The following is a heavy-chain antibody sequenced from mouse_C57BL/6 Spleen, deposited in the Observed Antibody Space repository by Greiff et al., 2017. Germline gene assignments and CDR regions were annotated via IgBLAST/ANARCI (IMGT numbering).Heavy chain of an antibody. CDR3: ANKGNFDY. CDR2: IYPGDGDT. V-gene: IGHV1-82*01. Sequence: VQLQQSGPELVKPGASVKISCKASGYAFSSSWMNWVKQRPGKGLEWIGRIYPGDGDTNYNGKFKGKATLTADKSSSTAYMQLSSLTSEDSAVYFCANKGNFDYWGQGTTLTVSS. J-gene: IGHJ2*01. CDR1: GYAFSSSW.